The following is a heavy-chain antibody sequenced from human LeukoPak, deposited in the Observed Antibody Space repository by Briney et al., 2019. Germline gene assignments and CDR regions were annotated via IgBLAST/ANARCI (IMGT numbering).Heavy chain of an antibody. D-gene: IGHD6-19*01. J-gene: IGHJ4*02. CDR1: GFTFSSYA. CDR3: AGPQEAGTPFDY. V-gene: IGHV3-53*01. Sequence: GGSLRLSCVASGFTFSSYAMSWVRQAPGKGLEWVSVIYSGGSTYYADSVKGRFTISRDNSKNTLYLQMNSLRAEDTAVYYCAGPQEAGTPFDYWGQGTLVTVSS. CDR2: IYSGGST.